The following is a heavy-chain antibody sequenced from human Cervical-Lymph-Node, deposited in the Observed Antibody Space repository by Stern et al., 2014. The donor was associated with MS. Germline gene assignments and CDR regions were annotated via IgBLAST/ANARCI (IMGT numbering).Heavy chain of an antibody. CDR3: ASFSGSHSYAFDM. CDR2: IHPGDSDT. J-gene: IGHJ3*02. Sequence: EVQLVESGAEVKKAGESLKISCKGYGYSFSSYWIGWVRQMPGKGLEWMGIIHPGDSDTSYSPSFQGQVTISADKSISTAYLQWSRLKASDTAMYFCASFSGSHSYAFDMWGQGTMVTVSS. CDR1: GYSFSSYW. D-gene: IGHD1-26*01. V-gene: IGHV5-51*01.